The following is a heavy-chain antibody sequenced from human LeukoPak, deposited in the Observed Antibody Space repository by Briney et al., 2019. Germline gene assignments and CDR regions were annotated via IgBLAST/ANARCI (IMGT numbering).Heavy chain of an antibody. CDR1: GFTFSSYS. Sequence: GGSLRLSCAASGFTFSSYSMNWVRQAPGKGLEWVSSISSSSSYIYYADSVKGRFTISRDNAKNSLYLQMNSLRAEDTAVYYCARTPRPSGIVVVVAATPYWFDPWGQGTLVTVSS. CDR3: ARTPRPSGIVVVVAATPYWFDP. D-gene: IGHD2-15*01. CDR2: ISSSSSYI. J-gene: IGHJ5*02. V-gene: IGHV3-21*01.